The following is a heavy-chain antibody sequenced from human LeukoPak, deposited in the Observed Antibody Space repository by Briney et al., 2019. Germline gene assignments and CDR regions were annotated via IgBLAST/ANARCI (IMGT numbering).Heavy chain of an antibody. D-gene: IGHD6-19*01. V-gene: IGHV3-23*01. CDR1: GFTFSSYP. CDR2: IVGSGDST. CDR3: AKVGTSGRSGWYEDY. J-gene: IGHJ4*02. Sequence: PGGSLRLSCAASGFTFSSYPMSWVRQAPGKGLEWVSGIVGSGDSTYYADSVKGRFTISRDNSKNTLYLQMNSLRAEDTAVYYCAKVGTSGRSGWYEDYWGQGTLVTVSS.